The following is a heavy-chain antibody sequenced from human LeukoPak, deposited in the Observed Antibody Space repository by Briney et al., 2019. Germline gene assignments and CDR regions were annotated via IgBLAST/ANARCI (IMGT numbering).Heavy chain of an antibody. CDR3: ARELSSGNNAFDI. V-gene: IGHV3-11*04. Sequence: GGSLRLSCAASGFSFSDYAMHWVRQAPGKGLEWVSYISSSGSTIYYADSVKGRFTISRDNAKNSLYLQMNSLRAEDTAVYYCARELSSGNNAFDIWGQGTMVTVSS. J-gene: IGHJ3*02. CDR1: GFSFSDYA. CDR2: ISSSGSTI. D-gene: IGHD3-22*01.